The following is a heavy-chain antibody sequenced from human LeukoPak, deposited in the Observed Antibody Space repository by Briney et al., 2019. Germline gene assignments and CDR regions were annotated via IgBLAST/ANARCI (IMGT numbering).Heavy chain of an antibody. J-gene: IGHJ4*02. CDR3: AMDINGDLFHV. CDR2: IKSDGSAT. V-gene: IGHV3-74*01. Sequence: PGGSLRLSCAGSELSFSSYWMHWVRQPPEKGLEWVFSIKSDGSATAYADSVKGRFSMSTDSAKNTASLQMNSLRVEDTAMYYCAMDINGDLFHVWGQGTPVTVSS. D-gene: IGHD2-2*03. CDR1: ELSFSSYW.